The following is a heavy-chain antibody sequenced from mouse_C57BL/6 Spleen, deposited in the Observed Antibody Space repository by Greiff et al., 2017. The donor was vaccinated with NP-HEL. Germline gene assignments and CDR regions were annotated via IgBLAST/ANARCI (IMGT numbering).Heavy chain of an antibody. J-gene: IGHJ2*01. CDR1: GYAFSSSW. Sequence: VKLQQSGPELVKPGASVKISCKASGYAFSSSWMNWVKQRPGKGLEWIGRIYPGDGDTNYNGKFKGKATLTADKSSSTAYMQLSSLTSEDSAVYFCARSITGGNYFDYWGQGTTLTVSS. CDR3: ARSITGGNYFDY. CDR2: IYPGDGDT. D-gene: IGHD2-4*01. V-gene: IGHV1-82*01.